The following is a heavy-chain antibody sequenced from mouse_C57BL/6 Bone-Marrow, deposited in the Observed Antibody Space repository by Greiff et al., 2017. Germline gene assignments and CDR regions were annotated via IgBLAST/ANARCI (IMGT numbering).Heavy chain of an antibody. D-gene: IGHD2-1*01. CDR2: IWSGGST. CDR3: ARYYGNYVGYFDY. V-gene: IGHV2-2*01. CDR1: GFSLTSYG. Sequence: AKVLESGPGLVQPSQSLSITCTVSGFSLTSYGVHWVRQSPGKGLEWLGVIWSGGSTDYNAAFISRLSISKDNSKSQVFFKMNSLQADDTAIYYCARYYGNYVGYFDYWGQGTTLTVSS. J-gene: IGHJ2*01.